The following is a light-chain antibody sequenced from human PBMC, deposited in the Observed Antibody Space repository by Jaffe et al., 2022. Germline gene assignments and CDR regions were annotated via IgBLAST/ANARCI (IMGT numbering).Light chain of an antibody. CDR2: ATS. CDR3: QVYGMS. Sequence: EIVLTQSPGTLSLSPGERATFSCRASQSVISEYFTWYQQKPGQAPRLLIYATSKRATGIPDRFSGSGSGTDFTLTINRLEPEDSAVYYCQVYGMSFGGGTKVVIK. V-gene: IGKV3-20*01. J-gene: IGKJ4*02. CDR1: QSVISEY.